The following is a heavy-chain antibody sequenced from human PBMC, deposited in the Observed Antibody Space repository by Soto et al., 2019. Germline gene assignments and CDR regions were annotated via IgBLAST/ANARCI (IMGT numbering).Heavy chain of an antibody. CDR3: ARSKGYCSSTSCYGFDY. CDR2: INPNSGGT. Sequence: ASVKVSCKASGYTFTGYYMHWVRQAPGQGLEWMGWINPNSGGTNYAQKFQGWVTMTRDTSISTAYMELSRLRSDDTAVYYCARSKGYCSSTSCYGFDYWGQGTLVTVSS. V-gene: IGHV1-2*04. CDR1: GYTFTGYY. J-gene: IGHJ4*02. D-gene: IGHD2-2*01.